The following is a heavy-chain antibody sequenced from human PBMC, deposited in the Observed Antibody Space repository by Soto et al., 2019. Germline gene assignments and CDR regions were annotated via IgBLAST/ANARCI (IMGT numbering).Heavy chain of an antibody. Sequence: QVQLVQSGAEVKKPGASVKVSCKASGYTFTSYGITWVRQAPGQGLEWMGWISAYNGNTNYAQKLQGRVTMTTDTSTSTAYMELRSLRSDDTAVYYCARGKASGWYNGIYYYYMDVWGKGTTVTVSS. CDR2: ISAYNGNT. J-gene: IGHJ6*03. CDR3: ARGKASGWYNGIYYYYMDV. V-gene: IGHV1-18*01. D-gene: IGHD6-19*01. CDR1: GYTFTSYG.